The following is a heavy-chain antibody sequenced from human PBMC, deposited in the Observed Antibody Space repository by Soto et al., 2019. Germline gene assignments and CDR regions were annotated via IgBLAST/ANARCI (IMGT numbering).Heavy chain of an antibody. Sequence: GGSLRLSCAASGFTFSGSAMHWVRQASGKGLEWVGRIRSKANSYATAYAASVKGRFTISRDDSKNTAYLQMNSLKTEDTAVYYCSGQASDFYYYGMDVWGQGTTVTVSS. V-gene: IGHV3-73*01. D-gene: IGHD3-10*01. CDR2: IRSKANSYAT. CDR3: SGQASDFYYYGMDV. CDR1: GFTFSGSA. J-gene: IGHJ6*02.